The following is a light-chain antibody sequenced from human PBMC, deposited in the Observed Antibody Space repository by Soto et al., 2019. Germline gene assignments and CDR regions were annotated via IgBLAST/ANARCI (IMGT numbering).Light chain of an antibody. Sequence: QSALTQPASVSGSPGQSITISCTGTSSDVGGYNYVSWYQQHPGKAPKLMIYEVSNRPSGVSHRFSGSKSGNTASLTVSGLQADDEALYYCSSYAGNNNFLFGGGTKLTVL. CDR2: EVS. V-gene: IGLV2-14*01. CDR3: SSYAGNNNFL. CDR1: SSDVGGYNY. J-gene: IGLJ2*01.